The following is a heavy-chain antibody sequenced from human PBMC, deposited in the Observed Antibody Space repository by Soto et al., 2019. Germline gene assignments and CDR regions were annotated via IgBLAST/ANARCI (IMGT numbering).Heavy chain of an antibody. D-gene: IGHD6-13*01. CDR3: ARVVAAARSYGMDV. V-gene: IGHV1-18*04. CDR2: ISAYNGNT. Sequence: ASVKVSCTASGYTFTSCGISWVRQAPGQGLEWMGWISAYNGNTNYAQKLQGRVTMTTDTSTSAAYMELRSLRSDDTAVYYCARVVAAARSYGMDVWGQGTTVTVSS. J-gene: IGHJ6*02. CDR1: GYTFTSCG.